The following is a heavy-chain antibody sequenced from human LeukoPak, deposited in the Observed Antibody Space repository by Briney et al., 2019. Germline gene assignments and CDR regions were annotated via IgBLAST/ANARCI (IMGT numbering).Heavy chain of an antibody. CDR3: ARAVRKAVARGYFDY. CDR2: INHSGNT. J-gene: IGHJ4*02. Sequence: SETLSLTCAVYGGSFSGYYWSWIRQPPGKGLEWIGEINHSGNTNYNPSLKSRVTISVDTSKNQFSLKLSSVTAADTAVYYCARAVRKAVARGYFDYWGQGTLVTVSS. V-gene: IGHV4-34*01. CDR1: GGSFSGYY. D-gene: IGHD6-19*01.